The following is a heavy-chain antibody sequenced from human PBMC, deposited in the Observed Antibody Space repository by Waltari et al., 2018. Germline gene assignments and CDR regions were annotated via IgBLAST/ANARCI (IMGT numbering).Heavy chain of an antibody. J-gene: IGHJ4*01. V-gene: IGHV5-51*01. Sequence: EVQLVQSGTEVKKPGESLKISCKASGYTFTNYWIAWVRQMSGKGLDVMGVVYPGDSDTTYSPSFQGQVTISVDKSVNTAYLQWSSLRASDTAIYYCARQPPSGSYRYFEYWGHGTLVTVSS. CDR1: GYTFTNYW. D-gene: IGHD3-10*01. CDR3: ARQPPSGSYRYFEY. CDR2: VYPGDSDT.